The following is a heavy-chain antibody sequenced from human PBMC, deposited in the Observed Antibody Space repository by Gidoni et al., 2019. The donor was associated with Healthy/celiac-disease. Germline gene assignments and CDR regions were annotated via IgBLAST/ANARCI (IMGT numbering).Heavy chain of an antibody. Sequence: EVQLVQSGAEVKKPGESLKISCKGSGYSSTSYWIGWVRQMPGKGLEWMGIIYPGDSDTRYSPSFQGQVTISADKSISTAYLQWSSLKASDTAMYYCARHPRGCSSTSCYHFDYWGQGTLVTVSS. CDR2: IYPGDSDT. CDR3: ARHPRGCSSTSCYHFDY. J-gene: IGHJ4*02. D-gene: IGHD2-2*01. CDR1: GYSSTSYW. V-gene: IGHV5-51*01.